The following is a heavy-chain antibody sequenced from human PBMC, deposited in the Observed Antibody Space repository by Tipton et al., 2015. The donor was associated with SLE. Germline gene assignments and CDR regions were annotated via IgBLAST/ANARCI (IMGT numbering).Heavy chain of an antibody. CDR2: VYSGGIT. J-gene: IGHJ3*01. Sequence: SLRLSCAASGFTVSSNYMSWVRQAPGKGLEWVSVVYSGGITYYADSVKGRFAISRDNSKNTLYLQMNSLRAEDTAVYYCARAAAPPMAARGAFDVWGPGTRVTVSS. CDR3: ARAAAPPMAARGAFDV. D-gene: IGHD6-6*01. V-gene: IGHV3-66*02. CDR1: GFTVSSNY.